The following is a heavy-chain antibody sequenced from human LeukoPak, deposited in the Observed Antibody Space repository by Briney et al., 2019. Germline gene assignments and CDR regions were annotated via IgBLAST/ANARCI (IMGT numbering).Heavy chain of an antibody. J-gene: IGHJ4*02. D-gene: IGHD2-15*01. Sequence: ASVKVSCKASGYTFTRYDINWVRQATGQGLEWMGWIDLKSGNTGHAQKFQGRVTITRDTSISTVYLELSSLRSEDTALYFCTRVDGSPDYWGQGTLVTVSS. V-gene: IGHV1-8*03. CDR1: GYTFTRYD. CDR3: TRVDGSPDY. CDR2: IDLKSGNT.